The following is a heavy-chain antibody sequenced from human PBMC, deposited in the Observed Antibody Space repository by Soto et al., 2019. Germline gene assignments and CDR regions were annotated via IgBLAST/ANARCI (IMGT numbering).Heavy chain of an antibody. V-gene: IGHV4-59*08. CDR3: ARHPRDYGDLDY. D-gene: IGHD4-17*01. CDR2: IYYSGST. CDR1: GGSISSYY. J-gene: IGHJ4*02. Sequence: SETLSLTCTVSGGSISSYYWSWIRQPPGKGLEWIGYIYYSGSTDYNPSLKSRVTISVDTSKNQFSLKLSSVTAADTAVYYCARHPRDYGDLDYWGQGTLVTV.